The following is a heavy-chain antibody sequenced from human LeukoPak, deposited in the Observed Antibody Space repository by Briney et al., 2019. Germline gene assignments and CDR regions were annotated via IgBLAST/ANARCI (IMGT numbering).Heavy chain of an antibody. CDR3: ARDRCSGGSCYSVGPWFDP. J-gene: IGHJ5*02. Sequence: SETPSLTCTVSGGSISSGDYYWSWIRQPPGEGLEWIGYIYYSGSTNYNPSLKSRVTISVDTSKNQFSLKLSSVTAADTAVYYCARDRCSGGSCYSVGPWFDPWGQGTLVTVSS. D-gene: IGHD2-15*01. CDR1: GGSISSGDYY. CDR2: IYYSGST. V-gene: IGHV4-61*08.